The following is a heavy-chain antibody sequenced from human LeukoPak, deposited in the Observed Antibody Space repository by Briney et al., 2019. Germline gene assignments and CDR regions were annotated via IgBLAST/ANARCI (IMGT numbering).Heavy chain of an antibody. CDR3: AKGGSSGYYYLPFDY. CDR2: ISWNSGSI. Sequence: GGSLRLSCAASGFTFDDYAMHWVRHAPGKGLEWVSGISWNSGSIGYADSVKGRFTISRDNAKNSLYLQMNSLRAEDTALYYCAKGGSSGYYYLPFDYWGQGTLVTVSS. D-gene: IGHD3-22*01. V-gene: IGHV3-9*01. CDR1: GFTFDDYA. J-gene: IGHJ4*02.